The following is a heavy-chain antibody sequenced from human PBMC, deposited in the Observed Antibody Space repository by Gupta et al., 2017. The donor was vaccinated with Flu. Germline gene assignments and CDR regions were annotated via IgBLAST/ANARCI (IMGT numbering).Heavy chain of an antibody. J-gene: IGHJ2*01. V-gene: IGHV3-21*01. CDR2: ISSSSSYI. Sequence: EVQLVESGGGLVKPGGSLRLSCAASGFTFSSYSMNWVRQAPGKGLEWVSSISSSSSYIYYADSVKGRFTISRDNAKNSLYLQMNSLRAEDTAVYYCARGPKGNFADWYFDLWGRGTLVTVSS. CDR3: ARGPKGNFADWYFDL. D-gene: IGHD1-7*01. CDR1: GFTFSSYS.